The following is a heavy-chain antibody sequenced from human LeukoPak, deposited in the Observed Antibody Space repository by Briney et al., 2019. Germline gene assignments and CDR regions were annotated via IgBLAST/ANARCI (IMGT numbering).Heavy chain of an antibody. V-gene: IGHV4-4*07. CDR2: IYTSGST. CDR3: ARVRELSLFSYYYYMDV. J-gene: IGHJ6*03. Sequence: SETLSLTCTVSGGSISSYYWSWIRQPAGKGLEWIGRIYTSGSTNYNPSLKSRVTMSVDTSKNQFSLKLSSVTAADTAVYYCARVRELSLFSYYYYMDVWGKGTTVTVSS. D-gene: IGHD3-16*02. CDR1: GGSISSYY.